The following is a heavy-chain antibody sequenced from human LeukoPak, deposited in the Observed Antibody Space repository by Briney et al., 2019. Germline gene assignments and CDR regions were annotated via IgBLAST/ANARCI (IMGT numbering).Heavy chain of an antibody. V-gene: IGHV4-30-4*01. Sequence: SQTLSLTCTLSGGSISNGDYYWGWIRQSPGKGLEWIAYIYYTGSTNYNPSLKSRVTISIDTSKNQFSLRLTSVTSADTAVFHCARGRGYSGYTYEYWGPGTTVTVSS. CDR2: IYYTGST. D-gene: IGHD5-12*01. J-gene: IGHJ4*02. CDR1: GGSISNGDYY. CDR3: ARGRGYSGYTYEY.